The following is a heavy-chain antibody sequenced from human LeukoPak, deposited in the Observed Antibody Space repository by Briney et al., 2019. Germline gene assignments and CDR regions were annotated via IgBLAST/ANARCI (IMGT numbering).Heavy chain of an antibody. J-gene: IGHJ4*01. D-gene: IGHD4-11*01. Sequence: PGKSLRLSCVASGFIFSHYGMHWVRQAPGKGLEWGAVIWSDGSNRFYADSVKGRFTISRDNSQNTVSLEMNSLRVDDTAIYYCARDAQRGFDYSNSLKYWGHGTLVTVSS. CDR1: GFIFSHYG. V-gene: IGHV3-33*01. CDR2: IWSDGSNR. CDR3: ARDAQRGFDYSNSLKY.